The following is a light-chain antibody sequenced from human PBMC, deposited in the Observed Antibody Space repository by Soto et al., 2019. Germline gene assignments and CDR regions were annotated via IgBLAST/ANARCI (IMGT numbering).Light chain of an antibody. J-gene: IGKJ1*01. CDR3: QQYYGTPQT. V-gene: IGKV3-15*01. CDR1: QRVNSN. Sequence: EIVLTHSPAILSVAPGESATLPSSASQRVNSNCLAWYQQHPGQPPRLLIYRISTRDTGIPARFSGSGSGTDFTLTISSLQAEDVAVYYCQQYYGTPQTFGQGTKVDIK. CDR2: RIS.